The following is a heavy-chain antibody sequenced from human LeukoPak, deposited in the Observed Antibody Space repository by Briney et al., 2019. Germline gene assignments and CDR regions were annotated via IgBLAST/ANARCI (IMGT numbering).Heavy chain of an antibody. CDR2: IKQDGSEK. V-gene: IGHV3-7*03. CDR3: ARVNGGSYYGIPYYYYYGMDV. CDR1: GFTFSSYW. Sequence: PGGSLRLSCAASGFTFSSYWMSWVRQAPGKGLEWVANIKQDGSEKYYVDSVKGRFTISRDNAKNSLYLQMNSLRAEDTAVYYCARVNGGSYYGIPYYYYYGMDVRGQGTTVTVSS. J-gene: IGHJ6*02. D-gene: IGHD1-26*01.